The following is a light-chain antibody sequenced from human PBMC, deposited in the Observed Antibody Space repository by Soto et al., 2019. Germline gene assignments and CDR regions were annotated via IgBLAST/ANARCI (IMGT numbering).Light chain of an antibody. CDR2: DAS. CDR1: QSISSW. V-gene: IGKV1-5*01. Sequence: DIQMTQSPSTLSASVGDRVTITCRASQSISSWLAWYQQKPGKAPKLLIYDASSLESGVPSRFSGSGSGTEFTLTIGSLQPEDFATYYCQQLNTFPVTFGQGTRLDI. CDR3: QQLNTFPVT. J-gene: IGKJ5*01.